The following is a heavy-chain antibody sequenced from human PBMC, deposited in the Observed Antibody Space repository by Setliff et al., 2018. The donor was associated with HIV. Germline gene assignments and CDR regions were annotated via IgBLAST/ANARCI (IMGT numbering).Heavy chain of an antibody. CDR2: ISSSSSYI. Sequence: GGSLRLSCAASGFTFSSYSMNWVRQAPGKGLEWVSSISSSSSYIYYADSVKGRFTISRDNAKNSLYLQMNSLRAEDTAVYYCTTDPPDTFGGVIVTDYWGQGTLVTVSS. V-gene: IGHV3-21*01. D-gene: IGHD3-16*02. CDR1: GFTFSSYS. J-gene: IGHJ4*02. CDR3: TTDPPDTFGGVIVTDY.